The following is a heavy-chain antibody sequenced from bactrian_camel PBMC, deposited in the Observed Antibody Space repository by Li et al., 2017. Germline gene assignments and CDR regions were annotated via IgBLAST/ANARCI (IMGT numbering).Heavy chain of an antibody. J-gene: IGHJ6*01. CDR3: AAEGRPFKTPCSWSRRATLFAW. Sequence: VQLVESGGGSVQPGGSLRLSCQASGVIVTRYCMGWFRQAPGKEREGIASIDYDGATTYADSVKGRFTADKDNAKEVLYLEMNNLKPEDTGMYLCAAEGRPFKTPCSWSRRATLFAWWGQGTQVTVS. CDR2: IDYDGAT. D-gene: IGHD1*01. CDR1: GVIVTRYC. V-gene: IGHV3S53*01.